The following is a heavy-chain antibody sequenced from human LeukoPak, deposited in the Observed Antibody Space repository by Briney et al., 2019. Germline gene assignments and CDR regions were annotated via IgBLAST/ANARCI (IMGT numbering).Heavy chain of an antibody. CDR2: ISGSGGST. CDR3: AKTKSGSGWYRHYFDY. D-gene: IGHD6-19*01. J-gene: IGHJ4*02. CDR1: GFTFSSYA. V-gene: IGHV3-23*01. Sequence: PGGSLRLSCAASGFTFSSYAMSWVRQAPGEGLEWVSAISGSGGSTYYADSVKGRFTISRDNSKNTLYLQMNSLRAEDTAVYYCAKTKSGSGWYRHYFDYWGQGTLVTVSS.